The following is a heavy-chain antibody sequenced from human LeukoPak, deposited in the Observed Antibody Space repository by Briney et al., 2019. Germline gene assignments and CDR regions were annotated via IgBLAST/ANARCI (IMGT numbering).Heavy chain of an antibody. CDR3: ARDRPGGSSLDY. CDR2: IYYTGST. V-gene: IGHV4-59*01. J-gene: IGHJ4*02. Sequence: SETLSLTCTVSGGSISSYPWSWIRQPPGKGLEWIGYIYYTGSTNYNPSLKSRVTISVDTSKNQFSLKLSSVTAADTAVYYCARDRPGGSSLDYWGQGTLVTVSS. CDR1: GGSISSYP. D-gene: IGHD6-13*01.